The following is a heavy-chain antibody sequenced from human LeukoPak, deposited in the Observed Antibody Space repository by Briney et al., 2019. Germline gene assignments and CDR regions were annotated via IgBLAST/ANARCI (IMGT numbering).Heavy chain of an antibody. D-gene: IGHD3-22*01. CDR1: GYTFTGYY. V-gene: IGHV1-2*02. CDR3: ASSSTPINYYDRENAFDI. CDR2: ISPNSGGT. J-gene: IGHJ3*02. Sequence: ASVKLSCKASGYTFTGYYMHWVRQAPGQGLEWMGWISPNSGGTNYAQKFQGRVTMTRDTSISTAYMELSRLRSDDTAVYYCASSSTPINYYDRENAFDIWGQGTMVTVSS.